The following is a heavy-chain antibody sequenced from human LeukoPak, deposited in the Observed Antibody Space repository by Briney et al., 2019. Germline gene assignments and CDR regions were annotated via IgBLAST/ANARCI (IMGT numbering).Heavy chain of an antibody. J-gene: IGHJ4*02. Sequence: SETLSLTCAVYGGSFSGYYWSWIRQPPGKGLEWIGEINHSGSTNYNPSLKSRATISVDTSKNQFSLKLSSVTAADTAVYYCARGRRAVAGIDYWGQGTLVTVSS. V-gene: IGHV4-34*01. D-gene: IGHD6-19*01. CDR2: INHSGST. CDR3: ARGRRAVAGIDY. CDR1: GGSFSGYY.